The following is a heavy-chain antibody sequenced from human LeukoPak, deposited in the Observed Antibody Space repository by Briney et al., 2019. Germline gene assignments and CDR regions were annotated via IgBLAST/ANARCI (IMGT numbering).Heavy chain of an antibody. Sequence: SETLSLTCTVSGGSPSSYYWSWIRQPPGKGLEWIGYIYYSGSTNYNPSLKSRVTISVDTSKNQFSLKLSSVTAADTAVYYCARVVAVAGLGFFDYWGQGTLVTVSS. CDR2: IYYSGST. V-gene: IGHV4-59*01. CDR1: GGSPSSYY. J-gene: IGHJ4*02. D-gene: IGHD6-19*01. CDR3: ARVVAVAGLGFFDY.